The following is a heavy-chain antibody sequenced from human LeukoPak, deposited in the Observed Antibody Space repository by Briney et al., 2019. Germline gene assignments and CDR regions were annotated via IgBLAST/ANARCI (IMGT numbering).Heavy chain of an antibody. D-gene: IGHD3-22*01. CDR2: INHSGST. Sequence: PSETLSLTCAVYGGSFSGYYWGWIRQPPGKGLEWIGEINHSGSTNYNPSLKSRVTISVDTSKNQFSLKLSSVTAADTAVYYCARKPIVNSAWYYFGYWGQGTLVTVSS. CDR1: GGSFSGYY. J-gene: IGHJ4*02. CDR3: ARKPIVNSAWYYFGY. V-gene: IGHV4-34*01.